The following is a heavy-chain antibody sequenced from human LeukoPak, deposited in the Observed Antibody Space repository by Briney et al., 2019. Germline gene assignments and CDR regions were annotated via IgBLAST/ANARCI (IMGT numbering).Heavy chain of an antibody. J-gene: IGHJ4*02. Sequence: GGSLRLSCAVSGFTFDDYAMHWVRQVPGKGLEWASGINWNSDSIGYADSVKGRFTTSRDNAKNSLYLQMNSLRAEDTAFYYCAINGGGDSGYGNFDYWGRGTLVTVSS. V-gene: IGHV3-9*01. CDR1: GFTFDDYA. D-gene: IGHD5-12*01. CDR2: INWNSDSI. CDR3: AINGGGDSGYGNFDY.